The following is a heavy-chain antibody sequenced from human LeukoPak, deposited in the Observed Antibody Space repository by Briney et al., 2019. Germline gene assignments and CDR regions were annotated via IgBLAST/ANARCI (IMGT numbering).Heavy chain of an antibody. CDR1: GFTFSNYA. D-gene: IGHD3-16*02. V-gene: IGHV3-23*01. Sequence: PGGSLRFSCAASGFTFSNYAMSWVRQAPGKGLEWVSAISGSGGSTYYADSVKGRFTISRDNSKNTLYLQMNSLRAEDTAVYYCALNGREVPSGAFDIWGQGTMVTVSS. J-gene: IGHJ3*02. CDR2: ISGSGGST. CDR3: ALNGREVPSGAFDI.